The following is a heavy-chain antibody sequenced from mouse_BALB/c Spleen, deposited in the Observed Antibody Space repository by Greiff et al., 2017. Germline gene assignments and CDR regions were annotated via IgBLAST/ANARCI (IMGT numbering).Heavy chain of an antibody. D-gene: IGHD3-1*01. V-gene: IGHV1-82*01. CDR2: IYPGDGDT. J-gene: IGHJ2*01. CDR1: GYAFSSSW. CDR3: ARSGFDY. Sequence: QVQLQQSGPELVKPGASVKISCKASGYAFSSSWMNWVKQRPGQGLEWIGRIYPGDGDTNYNGKFKGKATLTADKSSSTAYMQLSSLTSVDSAVYFCARSGFDYWGQGTTLTVSS.